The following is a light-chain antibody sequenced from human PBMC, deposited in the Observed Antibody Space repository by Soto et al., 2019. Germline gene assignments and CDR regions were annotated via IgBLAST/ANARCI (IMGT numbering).Light chain of an antibody. CDR2: TVS. Sequence: DIVITQTPLSLPVTPGEPASISCSSSQSLLDSDDGNTYLDWYLQKPGQSPQLLIYTVSYRASGVPDRFSGSGSGTDFTLKISRVEAEDVGVYYCMQRIEFPLTFGGGTKVDIK. CDR1: QSLLDSDDGNTY. V-gene: IGKV2-40*01. J-gene: IGKJ4*01. CDR3: MQRIEFPLT.